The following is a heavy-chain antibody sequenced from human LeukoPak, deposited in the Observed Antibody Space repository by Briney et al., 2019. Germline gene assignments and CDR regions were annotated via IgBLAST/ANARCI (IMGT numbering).Heavy chain of an antibody. CDR1: GDSVSRNTAA. CDR2: TNYRSKWFS. CDR3: ATEEGGAFPI. V-gene: IGHV6-1*01. J-gene: IGHJ3*02. Sequence: SQTLSLTCAISGDSVSRNTAAWNWIRQSPSRGLEWLGRTNYRSKWFSDYAESVKSRITISPDTSKNQFSLQLNSVTPEDTAMYYCATEEGGAFPILGQGTMVTVSS.